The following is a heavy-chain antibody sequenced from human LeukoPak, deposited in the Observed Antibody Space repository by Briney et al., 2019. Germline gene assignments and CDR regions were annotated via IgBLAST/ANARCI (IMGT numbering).Heavy chain of an antibody. CDR3: ARDRKWSYDAFDI. Sequence: SETLSLTCTVSGGSISSYYGSWIRQPPGKGLEWIGYIYYSGSTNYNPSLKSRVAISVDTSKNQFSLKLSSVTAADTAVYYCARDRKWSYDAFDIWGQGTMVTVSS. CDR1: GGSISSYY. V-gene: IGHV4-59*01. D-gene: IGHD1-26*01. J-gene: IGHJ3*02. CDR2: IYYSGST.